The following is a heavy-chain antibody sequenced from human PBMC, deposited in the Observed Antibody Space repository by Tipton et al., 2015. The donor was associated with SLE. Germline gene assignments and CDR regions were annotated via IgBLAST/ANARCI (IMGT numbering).Heavy chain of an antibody. CDR3: ASGLIAARFDY. Sequence: TLSLTCTVSGGSISSGSYYWSWIRQPAGKGLEWIGRIYTSGSTNYNPSLKSRVTISVDTSKNQFSLKLSSVTAADPAVYYCASGLIAARFDYWGQGTLVTVSS. V-gene: IGHV4-61*02. D-gene: IGHD6-6*01. CDR1: GGSISSGSYY. J-gene: IGHJ4*02. CDR2: IYTSGST.